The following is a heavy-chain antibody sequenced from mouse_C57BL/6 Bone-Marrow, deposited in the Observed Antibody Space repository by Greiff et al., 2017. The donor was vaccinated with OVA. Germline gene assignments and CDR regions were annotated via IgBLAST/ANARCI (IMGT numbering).Heavy chain of an antibody. J-gene: IGHJ4*01. CDR2: IYPGDGDT. V-gene: IGHV1-82*01. Sequence: VQLQESGPELVKPGASVKISCKASGYAFSSSWMNWVKQRPGKGLEWIGRIYPGDGDTNYNGKFKGQATLTADKSSSTAYMQLSSLTSEDSAVYFCSIHYAMDYWGQGTSVTVSS. CDR1: GYAFSSSW. CDR3: SIHYAMDY.